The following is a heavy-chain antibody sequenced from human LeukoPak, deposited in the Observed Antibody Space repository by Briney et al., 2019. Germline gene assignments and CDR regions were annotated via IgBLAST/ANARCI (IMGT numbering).Heavy chain of an antibody. D-gene: IGHD2-15*01. V-gene: IGHV3-23*01. J-gene: IGHJ4*02. Sequence: GGSLRLSCAASGFTFSTYAMSWVRQAPGKGLEWVSTVSTSGGSTYYADSVKGRFTFSRDNSKNTQYLQMNSLRAEDTAIYYCLGYCSGGRCYSGGHWGQGTLVTVSS. CDR2: VSTSGGST. CDR3: LGYCSGGRCYSGGH. CDR1: GFTFSTYA.